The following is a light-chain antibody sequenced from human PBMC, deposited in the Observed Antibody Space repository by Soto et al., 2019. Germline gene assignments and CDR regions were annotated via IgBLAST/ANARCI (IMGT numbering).Light chain of an antibody. CDR3: QTWGTGNVV. CDR1: SGHSSYA. CDR2: LKSDGSH. V-gene: IGLV4-69*01. J-gene: IGLJ2*01. Sequence: QSVLTQSPSASASLGASVKLTCTLSSGHSSYAIAWHQQQPEKGPRFLMKLKSDGSHTKGDGIPDRFSGSSSGAERYLTISSLQSEDEADYYCQTWGTGNVVFGGGTKLTVL.